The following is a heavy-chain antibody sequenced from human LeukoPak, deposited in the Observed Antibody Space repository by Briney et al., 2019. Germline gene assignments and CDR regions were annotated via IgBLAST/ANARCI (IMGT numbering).Heavy chain of an antibody. CDR3: ACTELPINWFDP. CDR2: ISGSGGST. CDR1: GFTFSSYA. V-gene: IGHV3-23*01. J-gene: IGHJ5*02. D-gene: IGHD5-24*01. Sequence: PGGSLRLSCAASGFTFSSYAMSWVRQAPGKGLEGVSAISGSGGSTYYADSVKGRFTISRDNSKNTLYLQMNSLRAEDTAVYYCACTELPINWFDPWGQGTLVTVSP.